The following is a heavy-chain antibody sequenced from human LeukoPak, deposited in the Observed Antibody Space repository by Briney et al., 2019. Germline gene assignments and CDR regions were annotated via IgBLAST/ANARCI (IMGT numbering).Heavy chain of an antibody. CDR1: GFTFSSYG. J-gene: IGHJ3*02. Sequence: PGRSLRLSCAASGFTFSSYGMHWVRQAPGKGLEWVAVISYDGSNKYYADSVKGRFTISRDNSKNTLYLQMNSLRAEDTAVYYCARESDIVVVPAALDAFDIWGQGTMVTVSS. CDR2: ISYDGSNK. V-gene: IGHV3-30*03. D-gene: IGHD2-2*01. CDR3: ARESDIVVVPAALDAFDI.